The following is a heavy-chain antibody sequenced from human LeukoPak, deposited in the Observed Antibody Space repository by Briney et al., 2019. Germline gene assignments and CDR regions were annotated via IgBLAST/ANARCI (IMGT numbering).Heavy chain of an antibody. D-gene: IGHD3-3*01. CDR3: AKCISIFGGYYHYYYMDV. J-gene: IGHJ6*03. V-gene: IGHV3-23*01. Sequence: PGGSLRLSCAASGFMFSTYDMSWVRQDAGKGMEWVLTIIGSSIYYADSVKGRFTISRDNSKNTLQLQMNNLRAEDTALYYCAKCISIFGGYYHYYYMDVWGKGTTVTVSS. CDR2: IIGSSI. CDR1: GFMFSTYD.